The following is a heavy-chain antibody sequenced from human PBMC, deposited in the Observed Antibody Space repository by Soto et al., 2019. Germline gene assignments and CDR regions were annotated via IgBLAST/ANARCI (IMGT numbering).Heavy chain of an antibody. Sequence: PGGPLRLSCSASGFTFSSYATSWVRQAPGKGLEWVSVISGSDDSTYYADSVKGRFTISRDNSKNTLYLQMNSLRAEDTAVYYCAKRSSSSTFDYWGQGTLVTVSS. V-gene: IGHV3-23*01. D-gene: IGHD6-6*01. CDR1: GFTFSSYA. CDR3: AKRSSSSTFDY. J-gene: IGHJ4*02. CDR2: ISGSDDST.